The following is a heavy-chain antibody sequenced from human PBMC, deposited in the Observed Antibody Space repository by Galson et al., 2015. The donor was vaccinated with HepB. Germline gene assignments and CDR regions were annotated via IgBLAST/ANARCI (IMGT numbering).Heavy chain of an antibody. J-gene: IGHJ4*02. V-gene: IGHV3-23*01. D-gene: IGHD3-16*02. CDR2: ISGSGGST. CDR3: AKDARTDLRLGELSHFDY. Sequence: SLRLSCAASGFTFSSYAMSWVRQAPGKGLEWVSAISGSGGSTYYADSVKGRFTISRDNSKNTLYLQMNSLRAEDTAVYYCAKDARTDLRLGELSHFDYWGQGTLVTVSS. CDR1: GFTFSSYA.